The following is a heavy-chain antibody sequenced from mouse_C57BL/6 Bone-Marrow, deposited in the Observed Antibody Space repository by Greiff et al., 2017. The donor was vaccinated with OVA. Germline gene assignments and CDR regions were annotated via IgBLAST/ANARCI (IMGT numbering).Heavy chain of an antibody. CDR1: GYTFTDYE. V-gene: IGHV1-15*01. CDR3: TMYGYDWYSDG. J-gene: IGHJ1*03. Sequence: VQLQQSGAELVRPGASVTLSCKASGYTFTDYEMHWVKQTPVHGLEWIGAIDPETGGTAYNQKFKGKAILTADKSSSTAYMELRSLTSEDSAVYYCTMYGYDWYSDGWGTGTTVTVSS. CDR2: IDPETGGT. D-gene: IGHD2-2*01.